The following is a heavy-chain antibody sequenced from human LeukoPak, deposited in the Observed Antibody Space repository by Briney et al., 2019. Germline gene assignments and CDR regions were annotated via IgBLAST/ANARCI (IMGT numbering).Heavy chain of an antibody. V-gene: IGHV3-7*01. CDR1: GFTFSSYW. Sequence: GGSLRLSCAASGFTFSSYWVNWVRPAPGKGLEWVAIIKQDGTEKYYVDSVKGRFTISRDNAKNSLYLQMNSLRAEDTAVYYCARAGVVGPPYYFDYWGQGTLVTVSS. CDR3: ARAGVVGPPYYFDY. J-gene: IGHJ4*02. CDR2: IKQDGTEK. D-gene: IGHD1-26*01.